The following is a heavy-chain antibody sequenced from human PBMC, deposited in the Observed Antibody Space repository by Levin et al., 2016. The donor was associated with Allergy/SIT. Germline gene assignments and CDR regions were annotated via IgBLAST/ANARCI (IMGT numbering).Heavy chain of an antibody. Sequence: VRQMPGKGLEWMGIIYPGDSDTRYSPSFQGQVTISADKSISTAYLQWSSLKASDTAMYYCARFEGAGYYDSSGYLADYWGQGTLVTVSS. D-gene: IGHD3-22*01. CDR2: IYPGDSDT. J-gene: IGHJ4*02. CDR3: ARFEGAGYYDSSGYLADY. V-gene: IGHV5-51*01.